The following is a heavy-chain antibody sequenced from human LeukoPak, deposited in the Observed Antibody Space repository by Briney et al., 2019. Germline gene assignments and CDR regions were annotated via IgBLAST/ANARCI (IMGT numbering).Heavy chain of an antibody. D-gene: IGHD3-10*01. Sequence: SETLSLTCTVSGGSLSSSSYYWGWIRQPPGKGLEWIGSIYYSGSTYYNPSLKSRVTISVDTSKNQFSLKLSSVTAADTAVYYCARDPGAIGDYWGQGTLVTVSS. V-gene: IGHV4-39*07. J-gene: IGHJ4*02. CDR3: ARDPGAIGDY. CDR2: IYYSGST. CDR1: GGSLSSSSYY.